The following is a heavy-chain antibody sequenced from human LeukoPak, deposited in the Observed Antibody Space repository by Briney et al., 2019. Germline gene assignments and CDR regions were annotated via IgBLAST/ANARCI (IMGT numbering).Heavy chain of an antibody. Sequence: GGSLRLSCVASGFTFSSYGMHWVRQAPGKGLEWVAVISYDGSNKYYADSVKGRFTISRDNSKNTLYLQMNSLRAEDTAVYYCAKVYYYDSSVVDAFDIWGQGTMVTVSS. D-gene: IGHD3-22*01. CDR3: AKVYYYDSSVVDAFDI. CDR2: ISYDGSNK. J-gene: IGHJ3*02. CDR1: GFTFSSYG. V-gene: IGHV3-30*18.